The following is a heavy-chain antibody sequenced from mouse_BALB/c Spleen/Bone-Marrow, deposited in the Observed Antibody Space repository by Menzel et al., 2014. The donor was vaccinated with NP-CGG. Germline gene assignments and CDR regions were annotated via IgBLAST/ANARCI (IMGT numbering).Heavy chain of an antibody. CDR3: AAYYYGTYGFAY. D-gene: IGHD1-1*01. V-gene: IGHV14-3*02. J-gene: IGHJ3*01. Sequence: EVKLQESGAELVKPGASVKLSCTASGFNIKDTYMHWVKQRPEQGLEWIGRIDPANCSTKYDPKFQGKATITADTSSNTAYLQLSSLTSEDTAVYYCAAYYYGTYGFAYWGQGTLVTVSA. CDR2: IDPANCST. CDR1: GFNIKDTY.